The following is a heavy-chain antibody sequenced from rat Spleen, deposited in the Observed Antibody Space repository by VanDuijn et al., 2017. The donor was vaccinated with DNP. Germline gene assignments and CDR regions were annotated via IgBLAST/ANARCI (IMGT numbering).Heavy chain of an antibody. J-gene: IGHJ4*01. V-gene: IGHV5-25*01. CDR2: ISGSGGNT. D-gene: IGHD1-1*01. CDR1: GFSFSNYY. CDR3: IRRPVVTGAMDA. Sequence: EVQLVESGGGLVQPGRSLKLSCAASGFSFSNYYMAWVCQAPKKGLEWVATISGSGGNTYYRDSVKGRFTISRDNTQSTLDRQMNSLRSEDTATYYCIRRPVVTGAMDAWGQGTAVAVSS.